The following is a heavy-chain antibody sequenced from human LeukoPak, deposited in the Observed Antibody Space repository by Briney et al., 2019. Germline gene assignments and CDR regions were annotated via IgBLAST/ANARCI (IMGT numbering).Heavy chain of an antibody. CDR1: GGSISSGNYY. D-gene: IGHD4-11*01. Sequence: SETLSLTCTVSGGSISSGNYYWSWLRQPPGKGLEWIGYIYYSGSTYYNPSLKSRVIISVDTSKNQFSLKLSSVTAADTAVYYCARATTVLPYGMDVWGQGTTVTVSS. CDR2: IYYSGST. J-gene: IGHJ6*02. CDR3: ARATTVLPYGMDV. V-gene: IGHV4-30-4*01.